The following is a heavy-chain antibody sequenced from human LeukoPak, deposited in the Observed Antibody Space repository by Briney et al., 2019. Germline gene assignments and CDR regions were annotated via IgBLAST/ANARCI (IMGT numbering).Heavy chain of an antibody. V-gene: IGHV3-30-3*01. J-gene: IGHJ6*02. Sequence: GGSLRLSCAASGFTFSSYAMHWVRQAPGKGLEWVAVISYDGSNKHYADSVKGRFTISRDNSKNTLYLQMNSLRAEDTAVYYGARSLVVVPAATGWGYYYYGMDVWGQGTTVTVSS. D-gene: IGHD2-2*01. CDR3: ARSLVVVPAATGWGYYYYGMDV. CDR1: GFTFSSYA. CDR2: ISYDGSNK.